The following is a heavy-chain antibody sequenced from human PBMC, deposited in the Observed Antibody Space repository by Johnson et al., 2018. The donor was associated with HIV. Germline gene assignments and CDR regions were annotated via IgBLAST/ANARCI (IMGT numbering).Heavy chain of an antibody. J-gene: IGHJ3*01. Sequence: VQLVESGGGLVQPGGSLRLSCAASGFTFSSHGMHWVRQAPGKGLEWVASIKYDGSDKYYVDAVKGRLIISRDNVNNSVYLQMNSLRGEDTAVYYCARELNSGNYDPWFERWESGAFDVWGQGTLVTVSS. CDR1: GFTFSSHG. V-gene: IGHV3-7*03. D-gene: IGHD1-26*01. CDR2: IKYDGSDK. CDR3: ARELNSGNYDPWFERWESGAFDV.